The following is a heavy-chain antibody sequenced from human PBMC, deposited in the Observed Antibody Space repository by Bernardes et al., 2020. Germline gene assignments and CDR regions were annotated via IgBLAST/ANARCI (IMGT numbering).Heavy chain of an antibody. CDR3: VKDIHPNYYYIWGSYRYEPGRVGY. Sequence: SLRLSCIASGFTFSKYVMTWARQAPGKGLEWVSGISGGGGSLYYADSVKGRFTVSRDNSRNTLYLQMNSLRVEDTAVYYCVKDIHPNYYYIWGSYRYEPGRVGYWGQGAMVTVS. J-gene: IGHJ4*02. CDR1: GFTFSKYV. D-gene: IGHD3-16*02. CDR2: ISGGGGSL. V-gene: IGHV3-23*01.